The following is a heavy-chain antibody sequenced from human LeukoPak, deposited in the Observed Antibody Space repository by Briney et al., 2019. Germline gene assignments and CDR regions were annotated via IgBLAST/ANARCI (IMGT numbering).Heavy chain of an antibody. Sequence: GGSLRLSCAASGFTFSSYAMSWVRRAPGKGLEWVSAISGSGGSTHYADSVKGRFTISRDNSKNTLYLQMNSLRAEDTAVYYCAKDFVRSGSYYSYFDYWGQGTLVTVSS. CDR3: AKDFVRSGSYYSYFDY. V-gene: IGHV3-23*01. CDR1: GFTFSSYA. D-gene: IGHD3-10*01. J-gene: IGHJ4*02. CDR2: ISGSGGST.